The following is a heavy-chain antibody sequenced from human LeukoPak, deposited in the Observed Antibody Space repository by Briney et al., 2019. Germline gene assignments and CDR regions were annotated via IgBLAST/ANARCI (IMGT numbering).Heavy chain of an antibody. CDR2: INPNSDGT. D-gene: IGHD3-10*01. J-gene: IGHJ5*02. CDR1: GYTFTVYY. V-gene: IGHV1-2*02. Sequence: GASVMVSCKASGYTFTVYYMHWVRQAPGQGLEWMVWINPNSDGTNYAQKFQGRVTMTRDTSISTAYMELSRLRSDDTAVYYCARSMLLLWVGEPVGWFDPWGQGTLVTVSS. CDR3: ARSMLLLWVGEPVGWFDP.